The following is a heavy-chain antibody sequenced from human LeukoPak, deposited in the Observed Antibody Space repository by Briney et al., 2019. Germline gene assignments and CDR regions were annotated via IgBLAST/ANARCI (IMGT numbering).Heavy chain of an antibody. CDR3: ARSGGDDAFDI. J-gene: IGHJ3*02. CDR1: GGSVSSGSYY. CDR2: IYYSGST. D-gene: IGHD2-15*01. V-gene: IGHV4-61*01. Sequence: KPSETLSLTCTVSGGSVSSGSYYWSWIRQPPGKGLEWIGYIYYSGSTNYNPSLKSRVTISVDTSKNQFSLKLSSVTAADTAVYYCARSGGDDAFDIWGQGTMVTVSS.